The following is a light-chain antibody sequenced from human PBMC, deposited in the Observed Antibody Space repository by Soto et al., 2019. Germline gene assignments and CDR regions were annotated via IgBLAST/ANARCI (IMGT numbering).Light chain of an antibody. CDR3: QQSYSTPLT. V-gene: IGKV1-39*01. CDR1: QRITRY. CDR2: AAP. J-gene: IGKJ4*01. Sequence: DNTMTQPPSSLSASLSDRVTITCRASQRITRYLNWYQQKPGKAPKFLIYAAPSLQSGVPSRFSGSGSGTVFTLTISSLQPEDFATYYCQQSYSTPLTFGGGTKVDI.